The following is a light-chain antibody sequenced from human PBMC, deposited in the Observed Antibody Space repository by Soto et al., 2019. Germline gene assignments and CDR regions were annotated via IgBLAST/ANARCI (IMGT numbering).Light chain of an antibody. CDR3: QQLNSYPIT. V-gene: IGKV1-5*01. J-gene: IGKJ5*01. CDR2: DAS. CDR1: QSISSW. Sequence: DIQMTQSPSTLSASVGDRVTITCRASQSISSWLAWYQQKPGKAPKFLIYDASSLESGVPSRFSGSGSGTEFTLTISSLQPDDFATYYCQQLNSYPITFGQGTRLEIK.